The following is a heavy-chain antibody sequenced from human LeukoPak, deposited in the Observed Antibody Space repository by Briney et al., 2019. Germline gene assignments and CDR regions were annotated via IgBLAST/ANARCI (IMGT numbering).Heavy chain of an antibody. J-gene: IGHJ4*02. CDR1: GGSFSGYY. V-gene: IGHV4-34*01. CDR3: VSYPGY. Sequence: SETLSLTCAVYGGSFSGYYWSWIRQPPGKGLEWIGEINHSGSTNYNPSHKSRVTISVDTSKNQFSLKLSSVTAADTAVYYCVSYPGYWGQGTLVTVSS. CDR2: INHSGST.